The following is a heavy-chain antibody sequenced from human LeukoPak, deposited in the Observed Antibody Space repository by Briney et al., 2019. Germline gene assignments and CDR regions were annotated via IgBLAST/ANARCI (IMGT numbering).Heavy chain of an antibody. CDR3: ASRAGEYSHPYDS. V-gene: IGHV3-23*01. J-gene: IGHJ4*02. Sequence: GGTLRLSCAASGFTFSSYGMSWVRQAPGKGLEWVSAISGSGGSTYYADSVKGRFTTSRDKSKNTLYLQMNSLGARDTAVHYFASRAGEYSHPYDSWVQGTLVTDSS. CDR2: ISGSGGST. CDR1: GFTFSSYG. D-gene: IGHD4-17*01.